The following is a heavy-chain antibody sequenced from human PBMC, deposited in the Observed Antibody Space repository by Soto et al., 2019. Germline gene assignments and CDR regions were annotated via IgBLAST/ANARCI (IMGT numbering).Heavy chain of an antibody. CDR1: GFTFSNAW. J-gene: IGHJ4*02. V-gene: IGHV3-15*01. CDR2: IKSKTDGGTT. D-gene: IGHD1-1*01. Sequence: GGSLRLSXAASGFTFSNAWMSWVRQAPGKGLEWVGRIKSKTDGGTTDYAAPVKGRFTISRDDSKNTLYLQMNSLKTEDTAVYYCTTRVQLERRSDYWGQGTLVTVSS. CDR3: TTRVQLERRSDY.